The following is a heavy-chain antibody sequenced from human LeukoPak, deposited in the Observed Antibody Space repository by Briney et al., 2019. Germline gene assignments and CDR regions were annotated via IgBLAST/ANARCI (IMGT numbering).Heavy chain of an antibody. Sequence: GGSQRLSCAASGFTFSNAWMSWVRQAPGKGLECVGRIKSKTDDGTTVYAAPVKGRFNISRDDSKNTMYLQMDRLKTEYTALSYCTTETVAAAAYYYYYYMDVWGKGTTVTVFS. J-gene: IGHJ6*03. CDR3: TTETVAAAAYYYYYYMDV. CDR1: GFTFSNAW. D-gene: IGHD6-13*01. V-gene: IGHV3-15*01. CDR2: IKSKTDDGTT.